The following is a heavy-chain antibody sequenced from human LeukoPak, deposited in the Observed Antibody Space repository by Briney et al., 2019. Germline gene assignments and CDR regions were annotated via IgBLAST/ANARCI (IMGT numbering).Heavy chain of an antibody. D-gene: IGHD3-22*01. Sequence: PSETLSLTCTVSGGSISSYYWSWIRQPPGKGLEWIGYIYYSGSTKYSPSLKSRVTISVDTSKSQFSLKLSSVTAADTAVYYCARSSFDSSGYFYDYWGQGTLVTVSS. CDR2: IYYSGST. CDR1: GGSISSYY. V-gene: IGHV4-59*13. CDR3: ARSSFDSSGYFYDY. J-gene: IGHJ4*02.